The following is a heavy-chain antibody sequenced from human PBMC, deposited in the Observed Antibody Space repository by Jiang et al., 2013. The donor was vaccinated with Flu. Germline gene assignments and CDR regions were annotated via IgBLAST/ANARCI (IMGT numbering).Heavy chain of an antibody. D-gene: IGHD2-2*02. CDR2: IDQTGTT. V-gene: IGHV4-30-2*01. CDR1: GASIGSAYYS. CDR3: ASRSPDHCDRVRCYTAFDN. Sequence: SGPGLVKPSQTLSLTCAVSGASIGSAYYSWGWIRQPPGKGLEWVGHIDQTGTTYYNPSLKSRLTISADKSKNQLSLEVTSVTAADTAVYYCASRSPDHCDRVRCYTAFDNWGQGTLVAVSS. J-gene: IGHJ4*02.